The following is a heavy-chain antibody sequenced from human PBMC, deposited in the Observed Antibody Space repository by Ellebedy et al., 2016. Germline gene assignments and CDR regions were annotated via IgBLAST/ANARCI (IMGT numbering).Heavy chain of an antibody. Sequence: SVKVSCXASGGTFSSNAISWVRQAPGQGLEWMGGIIPIFGTANYAQKFQGRVTITADKSTSTAYMELSSLRSEDTAVYYCARDCGGDCLRMDVWGQGTTVTVSS. CDR1: GGTFSSNA. D-gene: IGHD2-21*02. J-gene: IGHJ6*02. V-gene: IGHV1-69*06. CDR3: ARDCGGDCLRMDV. CDR2: IIPIFGTA.